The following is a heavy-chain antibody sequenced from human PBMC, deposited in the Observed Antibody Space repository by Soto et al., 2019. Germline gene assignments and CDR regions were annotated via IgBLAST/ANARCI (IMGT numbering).Heavy chain of an antibody. J-gene: IGHJ4*02. V-gene: IGHV3-30*03. CDR1: GFTFSRYG. D-gene: IGHD3-22*01. Sequence: GGSLRLSCAASGFTFSRYGMHWVRQAPGKGLEWVALISYEGSNKYYADSVKGRFTISRDNSKNTLYLQMNSLKPEDTAVYYCAREVSGSGYYDYWGQGTLVTVSS. CDR3: AREVSGSGYYDY. CDR2: ISYEGSNK.